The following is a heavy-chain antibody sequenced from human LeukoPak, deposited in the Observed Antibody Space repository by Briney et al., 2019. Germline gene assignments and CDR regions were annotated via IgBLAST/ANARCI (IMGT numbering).Heavy chain of an antibody. Sequence: GGPLRLSCAASGFTFSSYAMSWVRQAPGKGLEWVSAISGSGGSTYYADSVKGRFTISRDNSKNTLYLQMNSLRVEDTAVYYCAKASTAYSSLYYYGMDVWGQGTTVTVSS. V-gene: IGHV3-23*01. J-gene: IGHJ6*02. D-gene: IGHD6-6*01. CDR3: AKASTAYSSLYYYGMDV. CDR2: ISGSGGST. CDR1: GFTFSSYA.